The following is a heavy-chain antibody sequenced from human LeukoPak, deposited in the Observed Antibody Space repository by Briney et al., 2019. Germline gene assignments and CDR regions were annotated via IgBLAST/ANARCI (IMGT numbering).Heavy chain of an antibody. D-gene: IGHD6-13*01. CDR1: GGSFSGYY. J-gene: IGHJ4*02. CDR3: ARGGNSSRYDY. Sequence: SETLSLTCAVYGGSFSGYYRSWIRQPPGKGLEWIGEINHSGSTNYNPSLKSRVTISVDTSKNQFSLKLSSVTAADTAVYYCARGGNSSRYDYWGQGTLVTVSS. V-gene: IGHV4-34*01. CDR2: INHSGST.